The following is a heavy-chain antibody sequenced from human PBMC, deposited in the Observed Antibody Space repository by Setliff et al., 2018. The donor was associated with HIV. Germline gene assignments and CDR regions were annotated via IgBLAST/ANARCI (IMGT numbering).Heavy chain of an antibody. D-gene: IGHD4-17*01. J-gene: IGHJ4*02. CDR3: AEGACFYGDYTFDH. CDR1: GPSINIHY. V-gene: IGHV4-59*11. Sequence: SETLSLTCTVSGPSINIHYWSWIRQSPGKGFEWIGYIYSTGSTNYNPSLQSRVTISMVASRNQFSLKVTSVTAADTAVYYCAEGACFYGDYTFDHWGQGRQVTVSS. CDR2: IYSTGST.